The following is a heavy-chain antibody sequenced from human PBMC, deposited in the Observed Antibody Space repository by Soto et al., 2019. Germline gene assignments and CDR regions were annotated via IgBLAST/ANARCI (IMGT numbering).Heavy chain of an antibody. Sequence: PGGSLRLSCAASGSTFDDYAMHWVRQAPGKGLEWVSGISWNSGSIGYADSVKGRFTISRDNAKNSLYLQMNSLRAEDTALYYCAKDITPGITGTGTFDYWGQGTLVTVSS. CDR2: ISWNSGSI. J-gene: IGHJ4*02. V-gene: IGHV3-9*01. CDR1: GSTFDDYA. D-gene: IGHD1-20*01. CDR3: AKDITPGITGTGTFDY.